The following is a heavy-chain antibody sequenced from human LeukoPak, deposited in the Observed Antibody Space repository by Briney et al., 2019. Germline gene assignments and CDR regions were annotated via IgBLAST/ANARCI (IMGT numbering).Heavy chain of an antibody. D-gene: IGHD1-26*01. Sequence: ASVKVSCKASGGTFSSYAISWVRQAPGQGLEWMGWMNPNSGNTGYAQKFQGRVTMTRNTSISTAYMELSSLRSEDTAVYYCARAGGYSGSYELLDYWGQGTLVTVSS. CDR2: MNPNSGNT. CDR1: GGTFSSYA. J-gene: IGHJ4*02. CDR3: ARAGGYSGSYELLDY. V-gene: IGHV1-8*02.